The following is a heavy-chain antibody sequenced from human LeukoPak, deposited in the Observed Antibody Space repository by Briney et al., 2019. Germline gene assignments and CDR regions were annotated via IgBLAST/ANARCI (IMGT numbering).Heavy chain of an antibody. V-gene: IGHV3-74*01. J-gene: IGHJ4*02. D-gene: IGHD4-17*01. CDR2: INSDGSST. CDR3: ARTLHDYGDYEPHN. Sequence: GGSLRLSCAASGFTFSSYLMHWVRQAPGKGLVWVSRINSDGSSTSYADSVKGRFTISRDNAKNTLYLQMNSLRAEDTAVYYCARTLHDYGDYEPHNWGQGTLVSVSS. CDR1: GFTFSSYL.